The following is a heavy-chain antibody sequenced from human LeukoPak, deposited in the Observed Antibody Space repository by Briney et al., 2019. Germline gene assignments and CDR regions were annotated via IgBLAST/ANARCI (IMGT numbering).Heavy chain of an antibody. Sequence: GGSLRLSCAASGFTFNTYWMSWVRQAPGKGLEWVANIKQDGSEKYYVDSVKGRFTISRDNAKNSLYLQMNSLRAEDTAVYYCARWTREYYDSSGYYYWGQGTLVTVSS. CDR3: ARWTREYYDSSGYYY. D-gene: IGHD3-22*01. J-gene: IGHJ4*02. CDR1: GFTFNTYW. V-gene: IGHV3-7*01. CDR2: IKQDGSEK.